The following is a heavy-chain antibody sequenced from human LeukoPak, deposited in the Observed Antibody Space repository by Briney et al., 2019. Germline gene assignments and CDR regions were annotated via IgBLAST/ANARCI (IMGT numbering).Heavy chain of an antibody. CDR3: ARCKDYYVSGSYYKTFDY. D-gene: IGHD3-10*01. Sequence: PSETLSLTCTVSGDSISSSSYYWGWIRQPPGKGLEWIGSILYSGSTYYNPSLKSRLTISVDTSKNQFSLKLSSVTAADTAVYYCARCKDYYVSGSYYKTFDYWGQGTLVTVSS. J-gene: IGHJ4*02. CDR1: GDSISSSSYY. CDR2: ILYSGST. V-gene: IGHV4-39*07.